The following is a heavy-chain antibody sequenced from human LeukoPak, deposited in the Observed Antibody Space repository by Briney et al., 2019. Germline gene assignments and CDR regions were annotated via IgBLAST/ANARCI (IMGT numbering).Heavy chain of an antibody. J-gene: IGHJ6*03. D-gene: IGHD2-15*01. V-gene: IGHV3-43D*03. Sequence: GGSLRLSCAASGFTFDDYAMHWVRQAPGKGLEWVSLISWDGGSTYYADSVKGRFTISGDNSKNSLYLQMNSLRAEDTALYYCAKARMRYYYYMDVWGKGTTVTVSS. CDR1: GFTFDDYA. CDR2: ISWDGGST. CDR3: AKARMRYYYYMDV.